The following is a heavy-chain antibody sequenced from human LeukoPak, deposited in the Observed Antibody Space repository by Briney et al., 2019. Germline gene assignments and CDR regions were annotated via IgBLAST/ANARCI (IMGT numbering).Heavy chain of an antibody. Sequence: SETLSLTCTVSGGSISSYYWSWIRQPPGKGLEWIGYIYYSGSTNYNPSLKSRVTISVDTSKNQFSLKLSSVTAADTAVYYCARAGSFSPDDAFDIWGQGTMVTISS. CDR3: ARAGSFSPDDAFDI. CDR1: GGSISSYY. D-gene: IGHD3-16*02. CDR2: IYYSGST. J-gene: IGHJ3*02. V-gene: IGHV4-59*01.